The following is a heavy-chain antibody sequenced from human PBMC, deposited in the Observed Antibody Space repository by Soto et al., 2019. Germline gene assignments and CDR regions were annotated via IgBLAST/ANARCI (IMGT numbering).Heavy chain of an antibody. CDR2: IYYSGST. CDR1: GGSIRSYY. CDR3: SRYKGKIISYYFAY. V-gene: IGHV4-59*01. J-gene: IGHJ4*01. D-gene: IGHD1-20*01. Sequence: PSETLPVTSTVSGGSIRSYYWSWLRQPPGKGLEWIGYIYYSGSTNYNPSLKSRVTISVDTSKNQFSLKLSSVTAADTAVYYCSRYKGKIISYYFAYWGHLTLLTVS.